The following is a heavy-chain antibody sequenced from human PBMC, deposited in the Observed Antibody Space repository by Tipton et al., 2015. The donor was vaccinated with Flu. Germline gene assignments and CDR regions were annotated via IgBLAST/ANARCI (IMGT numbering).Heavy chain of an antibody. CDR1: GFTFSSYS. Sequence: SLRLSCAASGFTFSSYSMNWVRQAPGKGLEWVSYISSSSSTIYYADSVKGRFTISRDNAKNSLYLQMNSLRAEDTAVYYCAKELEMVPAEYCSSTSCYNNYWGQGTLVTVSS. CDR3: AKELEMVPAEYCSSTSCYNNY. D-gene: IGHD2-2*02. V-gene: IGHV3-48*01. CDR2: ISSSSSTI. J-gene: IGHJ4*02.